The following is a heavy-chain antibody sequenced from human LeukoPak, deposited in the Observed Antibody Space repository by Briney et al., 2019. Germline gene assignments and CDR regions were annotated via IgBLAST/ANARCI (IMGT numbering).Heavy chain of an antibody. CDR1: GGSISSYY. D-gene: IGHD5-18*01. CDR2: IYYSGST. Sequence: PSETLSLTCTVSGGSISSYYWNWIRQPPGKGLEWIGYIYYSGSTNYNPSLKSRVTISVDTSKNQFSLRLSSVTAAATAVYYCARGLSGYSYGYYFDYWGQGTLFTVSS. V-gene: IGHV4-59*01. CDR3: ARGLSGYSYGYYFDY. J-gene: IGHJ4*02.